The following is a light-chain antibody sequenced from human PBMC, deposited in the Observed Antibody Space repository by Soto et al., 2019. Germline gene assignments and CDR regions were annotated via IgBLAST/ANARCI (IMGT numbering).Light chain of an antibody. J-gene: IGKJ1*01. CDR3: QQTYKTPLT. CDR2: LAS. CDR1: QSISNY. V-gene: IGKV1-39*01. Sequence: DIQMTQSPSSLSASVGDRVTITCRASQSISNYLNWYQQRPGKAPKLLIYLASSLSSGVPSKFSCSGSGTDFTLTISVLQPEDSATYYCQQTYKTPLTFGQGTKVEIK.